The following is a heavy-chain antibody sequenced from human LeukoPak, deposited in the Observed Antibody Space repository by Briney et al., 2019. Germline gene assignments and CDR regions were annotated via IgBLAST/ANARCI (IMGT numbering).Heavy chain of an antibody. Sequence: TGGSLRLSCAASGFTFSSYSMNWVRQAPGKGLEWVSSISSSSSYIYYADSVKGRFTISRDNAKNSLYLQLNILRAEDTAVYYCARVAVGGTRAFDIWGQGTTVTVSS. CDR1: GFTFSSYS. CDR2: ISSSSSYI. J-gene: IGHJ3*02. D-gene: IGHD6-19*01. CDR3: ARVAVGGTRAFDI. V-gene: IGHV3-21*01.